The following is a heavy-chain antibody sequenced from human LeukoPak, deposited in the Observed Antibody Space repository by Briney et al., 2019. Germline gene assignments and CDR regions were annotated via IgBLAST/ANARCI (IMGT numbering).Heavy chain of an antibody. CDR1: GFTFSSYA. V-gene: IGHV3-23*01. D-gene: IGHD4-17*01. CDR2: ISGGGGST. J-gene: IGHJ4*02. Sequence: GGSLRLSCAASGFTFSSYAMSWVRQAPGKGLEWVSAISGGGGSTYYADSVKGRFSISRDNSKNTLYLQMNSLRAEDTAIYYCAKEGYYGDYWNGMFDYWGQGTLVTVSS. CDR3: AKEGYYGDYWNGMFDY.